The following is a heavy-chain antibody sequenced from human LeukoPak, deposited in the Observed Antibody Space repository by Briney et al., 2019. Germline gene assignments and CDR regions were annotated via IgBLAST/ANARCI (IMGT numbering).Heavy chain of an antibody. V-gene: IGHV1-46*01. CDR1: GYTVTIYY. D-gene: IGHD2-8*01. Sequence: ASEKVSCKASGYTVTIYYIHWLRQSPGQALEWMVVINPSGCGTSYAQKLQGRVTMPRDTSTSTVYMDLRSLRSEDTAVYFCARDMLAVTSNWFDPWGQGTLVTVSS. J-gene: IGHJ5*02. CDR3: ARDMLAVTSNWFDP. CDR2: INPSGCGT.